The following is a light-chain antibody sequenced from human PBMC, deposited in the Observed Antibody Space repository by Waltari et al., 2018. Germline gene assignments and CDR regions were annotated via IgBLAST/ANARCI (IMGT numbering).Light chain of an antibody. CDR1: NIGSKS. CDR2: YDS. J-gene: IGLJ2*01. Sequence: SYVLTQPPSVSVAPGKTAKITCGGNNIGSKSVHWYQQKPGQAPVLVINYDSDRPSWIPERGSGSNSGNTATLTISRVEGGDEADYYCQVWDGSSDHSVVFGGGTKLTVL. CDR3: QVWDGSSDHSVV. V-gene: IGLV3-21*04.